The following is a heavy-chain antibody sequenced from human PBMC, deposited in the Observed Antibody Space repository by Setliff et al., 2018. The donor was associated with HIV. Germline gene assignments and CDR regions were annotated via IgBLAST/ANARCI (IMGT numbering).Heavy chain of an antibody. CDR1: GGSVDIYH. V-gene: IGHV4-4*08. CDR3: ARAPGGAAAASYYYYYMDV. J-gene: IGHJ6*03. D-gene: IGHD6-13*01. Sequence: SETLSLTCTVSGGSVDIYHLIWIRQPPGKGLECIGYIYASDTTHYNPSLESRVTIYRDASKNQISLKLSSVTAADTAVYYCARAPGGAAAASYYYYYMDVWGKGTTVTVSS. CDR2: IYASDTT.